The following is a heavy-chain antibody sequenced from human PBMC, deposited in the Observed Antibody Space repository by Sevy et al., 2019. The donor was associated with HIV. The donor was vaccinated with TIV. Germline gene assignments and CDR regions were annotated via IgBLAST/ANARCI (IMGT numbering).Heavy chain of an antibody. Sequence: GGSLRLSCAASGFIFSNHGMHWVRQAPGKGLEWVARIWYDGSDTYYGESVKGRFTISRDNSQNTVDLQMNSLRVDDTAVYYCARDVDSNYDGIDAWGQGTTVTVSS. CDR3: ARDVDSNYDGIDA. D-gene: IGHD4-4*01. V-gene: IGHV3-33*01. CDR1: GFIFSNHG. J-gene: IGHJ6*02. CDR2: IWYDGSDT.